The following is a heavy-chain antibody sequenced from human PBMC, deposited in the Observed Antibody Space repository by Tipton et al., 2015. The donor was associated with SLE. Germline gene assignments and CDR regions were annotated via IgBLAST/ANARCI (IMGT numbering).Heavy chain of an antibody. V-gene: IGHV3-21*01. D-gene: IGHD1-26*01. CDR2: ISPSSTYI. CDR3: AISLASGNFYRWTFDS. Sequence: SLRLSCVASGFAFSTYALTWVRQVPGKGLEWVSSISPSSTYIYYADSVRGRFTISRDDAKNSLDLQMNSLRAEDTAIYYCAISLASGNFYRWTFDSWGQGTLVTVSS. CDR1: GFAFSTYA. J-gene: IGHJ4*02.